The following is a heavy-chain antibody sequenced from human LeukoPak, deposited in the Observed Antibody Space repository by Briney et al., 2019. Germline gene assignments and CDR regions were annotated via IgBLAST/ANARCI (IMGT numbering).Heavy chain of an antibody. J-gene: IGHJ6*03. CDR3: ARGIGCSSTSCYRNPYYYYYYMDV. Sequence: PSETLSPTCTVSGGSISSYYWSWIRQPPGKGLEWIGYIYYSGSTNYNPSLKSRVTISVDTSKNQFSLKLSSVTAADTAVYYCARGIGCSSTSCYRNPYYYYYYMDVWGKGTTVTISS. CDR2: IYYSGST. CDR1: GGSISSYY. D-gene: IGHD2-2*02. V-gene: IGHV4-59*01.